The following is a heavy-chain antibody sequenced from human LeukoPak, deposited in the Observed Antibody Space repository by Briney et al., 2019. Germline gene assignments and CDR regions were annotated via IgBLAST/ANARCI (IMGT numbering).Heavy chain of an antibody. CDR2: ISAYNGDT. CDR1: GYTFTNYG. Sequence: ASVKVSCKASGYTFTNYGINWVRQAPGQGLEWMGWISAYNGDTKYAQKVQDRVTMTTDTSTSTAYMELRRLTSDDTAVYFCARGGSSWSSEYFQHWGQGTLVTVSS. V-gene: IGHV1-18*01. J-gene: IGHJ1*01. D-gene: IGHD6-13*01. CDR3: ARGGSSWSSEYFQH.